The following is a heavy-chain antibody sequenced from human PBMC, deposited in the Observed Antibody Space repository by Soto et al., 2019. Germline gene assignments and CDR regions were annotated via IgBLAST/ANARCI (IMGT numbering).Heavy chain of an antibody. V-gene: IGHV3-23*01. CDR1: GFTFSSYA. J-gene: IGHJ3*02. D-gene: IGHD3-22*01. CDR2: ISGSGGST. CDR3: AKRPVVVIVVGAFEI. Sequence: GGSLRLSCASSGFTFSSYAMSWVRQAPGKGLEWVSAISGSGGSTYYADSVKGRFTISRDNSKNTLYLQMKSLRAEDTAVYYCAKRPVVVIVVGAFEIWGPGTLVAV.